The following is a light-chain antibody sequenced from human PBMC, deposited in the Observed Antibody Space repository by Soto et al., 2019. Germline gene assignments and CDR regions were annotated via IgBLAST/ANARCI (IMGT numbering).Light chain of an antibody. CDR1: QSIASH. Sequence: EIVLTQSPATLSLSPGERATLSCRASQSIASHLAWYQQRPGQAPRLLIYDTSNKVSGTPARFSGSGSATDFTLTISGLEPEDFAVYYCQQRSSWPITFGPGTKVDLK. V-gene: IGKV3-11*01. CDR3: QQRSSWPIT. J-gene: IGKJ3*01. CDR2: DTS.